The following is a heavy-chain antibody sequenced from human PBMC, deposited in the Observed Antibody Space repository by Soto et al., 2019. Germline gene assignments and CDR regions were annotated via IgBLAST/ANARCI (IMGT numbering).Heavy chain of an antibody. V-gene: IGHV1-8*01. CDR2: MNPNSGNT. D-gene: IGHD2-2*01. Sequence: QVQLVQSGAEVKKPGASVKVSCKASGYTFTSYDINWVRQATGQGLEWMGWMNPNSGNTGYAQKFQGRVTMTRNTSRRTDYMERRSLRSEDTAVYYCARGTDIVLVPAAGGMDVWGQGTTVTVSS. CDR1: GYTFTSYD. J-gene: IGHJ6*02. CDR3: ARGTDIVLVPAAGGMDV.